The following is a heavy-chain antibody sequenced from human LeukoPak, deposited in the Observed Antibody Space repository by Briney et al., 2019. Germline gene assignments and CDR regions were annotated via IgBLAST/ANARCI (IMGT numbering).Heavy chain of an antibody. V-gene: IGHV3-7*01. CDR2: INLEGSEN. CDR3: SGWYDSGAFGM. CDR1: GFIFSKYW. D-gene: IGHD6-19*01. Sequence: GGSLRLSCAASGFIFSKYWMSWVRQAPGKGLEWVASINLEGSENYYVDSVEGRFTIFRDNAKNSLYLQMNSLRAEDTAVYYCSGWYDSGAFGMWGPGTVVIVSS. J-gene: IGHJ3*02.